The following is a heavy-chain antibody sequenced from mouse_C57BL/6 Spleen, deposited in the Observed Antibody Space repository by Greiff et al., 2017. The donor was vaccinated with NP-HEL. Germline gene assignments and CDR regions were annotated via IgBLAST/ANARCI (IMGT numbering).Heavy chain of an antibody. D-gene: IGHD1-1*01. V-gene: IGHV6-3*01. CDR2: IRLKSDNYAT. CDR1: GFTFSNYW. CDR3: TGLTTVVARVDY. Sequence: EVNVVESGGGLVQPGGSMKLSCVASGFTFSNYWMNWVRQSPEKGLEWVAQIRLKSDNYATHYAESVKGRFTISRDDSKSSVYLQMNNLRAEDTGIYYCTGLTTVVARVDYWGQGTTLTVSS. J-gene: IGHJ2*01.